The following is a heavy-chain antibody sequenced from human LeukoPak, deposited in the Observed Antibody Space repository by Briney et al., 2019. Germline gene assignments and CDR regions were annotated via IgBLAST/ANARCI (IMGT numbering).Heavy chain of an antibody. CDR1: FTXXX. D-gene: IGHD1-7*01. Sequence: FTXXXXHWVRQAPGQGLEWMGWINPNSGGTNYAQKFQGRVTMTRDTSISTAYMELSRLRSDDTAVYYCARAGITGTTYRFNYWGQGTLVTVSS. V-gene: IGHV1-2*02. CDR3: ARAGITGTTYRFNY. CDR2: INPNSGGT. J-gene: IGHJ4*02.